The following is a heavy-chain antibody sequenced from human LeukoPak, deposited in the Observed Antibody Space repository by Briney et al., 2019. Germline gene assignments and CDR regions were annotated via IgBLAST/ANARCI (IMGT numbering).Heavy chain of an antibody. CDR2: ISSSGSTI. Sequence: GGSLGLSCAASGFTFSSYEMNWVRQAPGKGLEWVSYISSSGSTIYYADSVKGRFTISRDNAKNSLYLQLNSLRAEDTAVYYCARERYSYGLIYFDYWGQGTLVTVSS. J-gene: IGHJ4*02. D-gene: IGHD5-18*01. V-gene: IGHV3-48*03. CDR3: ARERYSYGLIYFDY. CDR1: GFTFSSYE.